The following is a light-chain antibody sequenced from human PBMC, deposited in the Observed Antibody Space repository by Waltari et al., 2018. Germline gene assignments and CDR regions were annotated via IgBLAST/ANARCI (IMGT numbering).Light chain of an antibody. CDR3: SSYISSSTLEL. J-gene: IGLJ2*01. V-gene: IGLV2-14*03. Sequence: QSALTQPASVSGSPGQSITISCTGTSSDVGGYNYVSWYQQHPGKAPKLRIYDVSNRPSGVSNRFPGSKSGNTASLTISGLQAEDEADYYCSSYISSSTLELFGGGTSLTVL. CDR1: SSDVGGYNY. CDR2: DVS.